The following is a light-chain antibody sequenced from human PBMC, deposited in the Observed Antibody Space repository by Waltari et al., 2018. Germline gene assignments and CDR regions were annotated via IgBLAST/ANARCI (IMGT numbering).Light chain of an antibody. CDR2: ATS. CDR3: QHTFETPYS. V-gene: IGKV1-39*01. Sequence: DIQMTQSPSPLSASIGDRVTIPCRASENIGSYLNWYQQRTGEAPKLLIYATSTLQTEVPSRFSGSGSRTDFTLTISSLQPEDFATYYCQHTFETPYSFGQGTKLESK. CDR1: ENIGSY. J-gene: IGKJ2*01.